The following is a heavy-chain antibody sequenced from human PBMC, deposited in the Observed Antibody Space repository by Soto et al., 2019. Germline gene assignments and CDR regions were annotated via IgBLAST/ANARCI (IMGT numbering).Heavy chain of an antibody. CDR2: IFHSGSV. Sequence: PSETLSLTCNFSGGSITSGGFYWGWIRQHPRKGLEWIGHIFHSGSVSYNPSLRSRLTMSADTSKNQFSLNLRSVSAADTAVYYCARGISGGRHFDYWGQGTLVTVSS. CDR3: ARGISGGRHFDY. V-gene: IGHV4-31*03. CDR1: GGSITSGGFY. J-gene: IGHJ4*02. D-gene: IGHD2-15*01.